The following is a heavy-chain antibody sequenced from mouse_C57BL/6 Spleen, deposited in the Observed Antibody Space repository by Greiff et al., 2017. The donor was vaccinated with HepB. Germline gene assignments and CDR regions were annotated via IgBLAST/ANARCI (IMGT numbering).Heavy chain of an antibody. J-gene: IGHJ3*01. D-gene: IGHD1-1*01. Sequence: QVQLQQSGAALAKPGASVKLSCKASGYTFTSYWMHWVKQRPGQGLEWIGYINPSSGYTKYNQKFKDKATLTADKSSSTAYMQLSSLTYEDSAVYYCANYYGSAWFACWGQGTVVTVSA. CDR2: INPSSGYT. CDR1: GYTFTSYW. V-gene: IGHV1-7*01. CDR3: ANYYGSAWFAC.